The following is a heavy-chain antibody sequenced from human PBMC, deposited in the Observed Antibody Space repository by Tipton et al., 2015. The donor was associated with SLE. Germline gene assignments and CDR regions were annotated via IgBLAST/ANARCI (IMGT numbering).Heavy chain of an antibody. D-gene: IGHD6-13*01. CDR1: GGSFSDYY. Sequence: TLSLTCAVYGGSFSDYYWSWIRQPPGKGLEWIGEINHSGSTNYNPSLKSRVTISVDTSKNQFSLKVSSVTAADTAVYYCARRDGYSSIWNWFDPWGQGTLVTVSS. V-gene: IGHV4-34*01. CDR3: ARRDGYSSIWNWFDP. CDR2: INHSGST. J-gene: IGHJ5*02.